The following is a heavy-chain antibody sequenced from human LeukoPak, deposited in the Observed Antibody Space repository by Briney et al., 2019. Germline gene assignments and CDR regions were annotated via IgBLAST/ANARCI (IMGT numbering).Heavy chain of an antibody. V-gene: IGHV1-18*04. CDR2: ISAYNSNT. CDR3: ARVKTTMVREDY. CDR1: GYTFTSYG. D-gene: IGHD3-10*01. Sequence: GASVEVSCKASGYTFTSYGISWVRQAPGQGLEWMGWISAYNSNTNYAQKLQGRVTMTTDTSTSTAYMELRSLRSDDTAVYYCARVKTTMVREDYWGQGTLVTVSS. J-gene: IGHJ4*02.